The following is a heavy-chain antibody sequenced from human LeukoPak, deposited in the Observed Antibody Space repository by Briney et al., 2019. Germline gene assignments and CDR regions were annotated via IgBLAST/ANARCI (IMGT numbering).Heavy chain of an antibody. CDR2: IKTDGSEK. V-gene: IGHV3-7*01. D-gene: IGHD4-17*01. Sequence: GGTLRLSCAASGFTFSSYWMRWVRQVPGEGLEWVANIKTDGSEKYCVGSVKGRFTIYRDNAKNSLYLQMNSLRAEDTALYYCARGDFDDYGDYVDAFEFWGQGTMVTVSA. CDR3: ARGDFDDYGDYVDAFEF. J-gene: IGHJ3*01. CDR1: GFTFSSYW.